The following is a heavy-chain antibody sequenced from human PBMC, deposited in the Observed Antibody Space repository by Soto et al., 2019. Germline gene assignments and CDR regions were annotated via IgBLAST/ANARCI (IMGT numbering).Heavy chain of an antibody. D-gene: IGHD6-13*01. V-gene: IGHV3-30-3*01. Sequence: QVQLVESGGGVVQPGRSLRLSCAASGFTFSSYAMHWVRQAPGKGLEWVAVISYDGSKKYYADSVKGRFTISRDNSKNTLYLQMNSRRAEDTAVYYCARDPWDSSWYRSEGGGAFDIWGQGTMVTVSS. J-gene: IGHJ3*02. CDR3: ARDPWDSSWYRSEGGGAFDI. CDR1: GFTFSSYA. CDR2: ISYDGSKK.